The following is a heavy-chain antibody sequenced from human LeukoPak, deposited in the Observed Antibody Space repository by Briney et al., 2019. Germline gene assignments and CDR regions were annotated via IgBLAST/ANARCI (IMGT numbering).Heavy chain of an antibody. CDR2: INPGDGST. V-gene: IGHV1-46*03. D-gene: IGHD6-6*01. Sequence: ASVKVSCKTSGYTFTNGYLHWVRQAPGQGLEWVGIINPGDGSTKYAQKFQGRVTMTRDTSTSTVYMELSILGSGDTAVYYCARVGQLVFDYWGQGALVTVSS. CDR1: GYTFTNGY. CDR3: ARVGQLVFDY. J-gene: IGHJ4*02.